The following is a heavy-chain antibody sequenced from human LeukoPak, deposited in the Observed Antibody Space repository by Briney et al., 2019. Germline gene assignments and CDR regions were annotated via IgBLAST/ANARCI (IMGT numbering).Heavy chain of an antibody. CDR2: IYTSGST. J-gene: IGHJ6*03. Sequence: PSETLSLTCTVSGGSISSYYWSWIRQPAGKGLEWIGRIYTSGSTNYNPSLKSRVTMSVDTSKNQFSLKLSSVTAADTAVYYCARVAFGGVIVMEKYYYMDVWGKGTTVTVSS. CDR3: ARVAFGGVIVMEKYYYMDV. D-gene: IGHD3-16*02. CDR1: GGSISSYY. V-gene: IGHV4-4*07.